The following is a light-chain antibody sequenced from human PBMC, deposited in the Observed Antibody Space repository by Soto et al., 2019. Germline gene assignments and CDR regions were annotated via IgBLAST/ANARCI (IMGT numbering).Light chain of an antibody. V-gene: IGLV2-8*01. Sequence: QSALTRPPSASGSPGQSVTISCTGTSSDVGGYNYVSWYQQHPGKAPKLMIYEVSKWPSGVPDRFSGSKSGNTASLTVSGLQAEDEADYYCSSYAGSKNLVFGGGTKLTVL. CDR1: SSDVGGYNY. CDR2: EVS. J-gene: IGLJ2*01. CDR3: SSYAGSKNLV.